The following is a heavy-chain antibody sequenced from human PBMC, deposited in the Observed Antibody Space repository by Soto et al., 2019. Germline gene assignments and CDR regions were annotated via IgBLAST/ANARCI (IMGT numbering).Heavy chain of an antibody. J-gene: IGHJ4*02. CDR3: AAQSSSGWYEFDY. CDR1: GFTFSSYG. D-gene: IGHD6-19*01. CDR2: ISYDGSNK. Sequence: GGSLRLSCAASGFTFSSYGMHWVRQAPGKGLEWVAVISYDGSNKYYADSVKGRFTISRDNSKNTLYLQMNSLRAEDTAVYYCAAQSSSGWYEFDYWGKGNLVTVS. V-gene: IGHV3-30*03.